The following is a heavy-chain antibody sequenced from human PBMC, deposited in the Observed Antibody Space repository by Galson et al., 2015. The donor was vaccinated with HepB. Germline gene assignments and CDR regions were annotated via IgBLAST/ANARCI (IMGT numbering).Heavy chain of an antibody. J-gene: IGHJ4*02. V-gene: IGHV4-59*01. Sequence: ATLFLTCTVSGGTIRRYSWSGIRQPPGKGLECIGCISYSGTTNYNHSLRGRVTISVDTAKKQFSLSLTSVTPADTAVYYCARVAPEDSWEFPSRRVDSWGQGTLVTVSS. D-gene: IGHD1-26*01. CDR1: GGTIRRYS. CDR2: ISYSGTT. CDR3: ARVAPEDSWEFPSRRVDS.